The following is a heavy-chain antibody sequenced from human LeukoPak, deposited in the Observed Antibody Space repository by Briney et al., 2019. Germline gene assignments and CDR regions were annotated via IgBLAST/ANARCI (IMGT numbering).Heavy chain of an antibody. D-gene: IGHD6-13*01. CDR2: IYYSGST. V-gene: IGHV4-59*01. CDR3: ARDAIGIAAAYDAFDI. J-gene: IGHJ3*02. Sequence: PSETLSLTCTVSGGSISSYYWSWIRQPPGKGLEWIGYIYYSGSTNYNPSPKSRVTISVDTSKNQFSLKLSSVTAADTAVYYCARDAIGIAAAYDAFDIWGQGTMVTVSS. CDR1: GGSISSYY.